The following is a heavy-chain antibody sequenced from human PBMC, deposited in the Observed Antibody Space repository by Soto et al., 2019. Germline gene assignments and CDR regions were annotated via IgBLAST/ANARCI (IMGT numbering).Heavy chain of an antibody. D-gene: IGHD2-8*01. J-gene: IGHJ4*02. CDR2: ISRDGSSI. Sequence: VGSLRLSCAASGFSFSRYAMHWVRQAPGEGLEWVAVISRDGSSIYYGDSVKGRFTVSRDNSNNTLFLSMTSLRPDDTAVFYCARSRNGAVPDSINFWGQGTLVTV. CDR3: ARSRNGAVPDSINF. V-gene: IGHV3-30-3*01. CDR1: GFSFSRYA.